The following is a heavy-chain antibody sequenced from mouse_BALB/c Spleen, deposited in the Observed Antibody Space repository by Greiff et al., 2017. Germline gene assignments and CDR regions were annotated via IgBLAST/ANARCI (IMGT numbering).Heavy chain of an antibody. CDR3: ARGGLLRLRYFDV. CDR1: GYTFSSYW. V-gene: IGHV1-9*01. CDR2: ILPGSGST. D-gene: IGHD1-2*01. Sequence: QVQLQQSGAELMKPGASVKISCKATGYTFSSYWIEWVKQRPGHGLEWIVEILPGSGSTNYNEKFKGKATFTADTSSNTAYMQLSSLTSEDSAVYYCARGGLLRLRYFDVWGAGTTVTVSS. J-gene: IGHJ1*01.